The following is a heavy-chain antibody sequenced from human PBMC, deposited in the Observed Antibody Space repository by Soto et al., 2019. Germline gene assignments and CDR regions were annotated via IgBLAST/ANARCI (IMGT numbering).Heavy chain of an antibody. CDR2: IYYSGST. Sequence: PSETLSLTCTVSGGSISSYYWSWIRQPPGKGLEWIGYIYYSGSTNYNPPLKSRVTISVDTSKNQFSLKLSSVTAADTAVYYCARASDNWNPHGFDPWGQGTLVTVSS. D-gene: IGHD1-20*01. V-gene: IGHV4-59*01. CDR1: GGSISSYY. CDR3: ARASDNWNPHGFDP. J-gene: IGHJ5*02.